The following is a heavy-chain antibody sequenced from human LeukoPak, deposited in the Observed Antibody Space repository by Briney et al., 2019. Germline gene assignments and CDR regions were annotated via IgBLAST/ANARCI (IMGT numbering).Heavy chain of an antibody. CDR2: IWYDGSNK. J-gene: IGHJ3*02. CDR3: AREGASGAFDI. D-gene: IGHD6-19*01. CDR1: GFTFSSYG. V-gene: IGHV3-33*01. Sequence: GGSLRLSCAASGFTFSSYGMHWVRQAPGKGLEWVAVIWYDGSNKYYADSVKGRFTISRDNSKSTLYLQMNSLRAEDTAVYYCAREGASGAFDIWGQGTMVTVSS.